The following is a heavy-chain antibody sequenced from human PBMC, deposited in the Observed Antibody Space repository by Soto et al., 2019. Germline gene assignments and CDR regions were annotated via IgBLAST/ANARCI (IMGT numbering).Heavy chain of an antibody. V-gene: IGHV4-61*01. D-gene: IGHD4-4*01. CDR2: IYYRGST. J-gene: IGHJ4*02. CDR3: ARGRSDYSKTTAGFVRWGYYFDY. Sequence: SETLSLTCTVSGGSVSSGSYYWSWIPQPPGEELEWIGYIYYRGSTNYNPSLKSRVTISVDTSKNQFSLKLSSVTAADTAVYYCARGRSDYSKTTAGFVRWGYYFDYWGQGTLVTVSS. CDR1: GGSVSSGSYY.